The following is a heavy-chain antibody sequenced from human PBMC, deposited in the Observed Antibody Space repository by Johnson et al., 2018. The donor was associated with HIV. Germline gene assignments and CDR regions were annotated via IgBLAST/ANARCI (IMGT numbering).Heavy chain of an antibody. D-gene: IGHD3-9*01. CDR1: GFIFSDYY. CDR3: ARELYDILTGSPGAFDI. Sequence: QVQLVESGGGLVKPGGSLRLSCAASGFIFSDYYMTWFRQAPGKGLEYVSGISSNGGNTYYADSVKGRFTISRDNAKNSLYLQMNSLRAEDTAVYYCARELYDILTGSPGAFDIWGQGTMVTVSS. J-gene: IGHJ3*02. V-gene: IGHV3-11*01. CDR2: ISSNGGNT.